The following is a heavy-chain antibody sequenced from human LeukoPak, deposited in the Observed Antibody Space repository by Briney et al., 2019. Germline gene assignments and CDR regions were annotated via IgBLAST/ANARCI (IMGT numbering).Heavy chain of an antibody. D-gene: IGHD6-19*01. V-gene: IGHV4-38-2*01. J-gene: IGHJ6*03. Sequence: PSETLSLTCAVSAYPISRGYYWGWIRQPPGKGLEWIGSIFHSGTTYYNPSLKSRLSISVDTSTNQFSLKLSSVTAADTAVYYCATHFLSGWYLSDYYYMDVWGKGTTVTVSS. CDR2: IFHSGTT. CDR1: AYPISRGYY. CDR3: ATHFLSGWYLSDYYYMDV.